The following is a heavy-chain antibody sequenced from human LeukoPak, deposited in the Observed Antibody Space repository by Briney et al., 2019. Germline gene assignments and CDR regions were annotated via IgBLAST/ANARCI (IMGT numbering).Heavy chain of an antibody. Sequence: SETLSLTCAVSGGSISSGGYSWGWIRQPPGKGLEWIGYFYYSGSTYYNPSLKSRFTISVDTAKNQFSLKLSSVTAADTAVYYCAGIGGIAAAGTQSYYYYYYMDVWGKGTTVTVSS. D-gene: IGHD6-13*01. J-gene: IGHJ6*03. CDR1: GGSISSGGYS. CDR3: AGIGGIAAAGTQSYYYYYYMDV. V-gene: IGHV4-30-4*07. CDR2: FYYSGST.